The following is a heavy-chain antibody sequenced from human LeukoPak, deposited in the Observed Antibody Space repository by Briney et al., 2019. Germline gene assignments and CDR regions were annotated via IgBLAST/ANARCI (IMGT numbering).Heavy chain of an antibody. D-gene: IGHD5-24*01. CDR1: VFTFSTAW. CDR3: VTEFYSNGYNF. V-gene: IGHV3-15*01. J-gene: IGHJ4*02. CDR2: IKSRTDGGTA. Sequence: GGSLRLSCAASVFTFSTAWLSWVRQTPGKGLEWAGHIKSRTDGGTADYPAPVKGRFTISRDDSKNTVYLQMSSLKTEDSAVYYCVTEFYSNGYNFWGRGTLVTVSS.